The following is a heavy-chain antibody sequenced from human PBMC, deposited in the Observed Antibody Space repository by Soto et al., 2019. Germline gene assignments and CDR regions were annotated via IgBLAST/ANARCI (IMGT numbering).Heavy chain of an antibody. CDR2: INHSGST. V-gene: IGHV4-34*01. CDR1: GGSFRGYY. J-gene: IGHJ4*02. CDR3: ARVPIMITFGGVIVPLAFDY. D-gene: IGHD3-16*02. Sequence: SETLSLTCAIYGGSFRGYYWRRFHQPPRKGMAWIGEINHSGSTNYNPSLKSRVTISVDTSKNQFSLKLSSVTAADTAVYYCARVPIMITFGGVIVPLAFDYWGQGTLVTVSS.